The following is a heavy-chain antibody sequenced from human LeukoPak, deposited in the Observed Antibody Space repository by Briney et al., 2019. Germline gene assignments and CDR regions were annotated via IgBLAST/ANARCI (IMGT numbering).Heavy chain of an antibody. V-gene: IGHV3-23*01. Sequence: PGGSLRLSCAASGFTFSSYSMSWVRQAPGKGLEWVSAISGSGGSTYYADSVKGRFTISRDNSKNTLYLQMNSLRAEDTAVYYCANADEYCGGDCYYDYWGQGTLVTVSS. CDR1: GFTFSSYS. J-gene: IGHJ4*02. CDR3: ANADEYCGGDCYYDY. D-gene: IGHD2-21*02. CDR2: ISGSGGST.